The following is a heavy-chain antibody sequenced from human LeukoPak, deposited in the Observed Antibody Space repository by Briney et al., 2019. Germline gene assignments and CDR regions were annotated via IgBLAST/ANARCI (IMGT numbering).Heavy chain of an antibody. CDR1: VCTISSSSYY. Sequence: SETLSLTCIVTVCTISSSSYYRGWIRQPPGKGLEWIGSIYYSGSTYYNPSLKSRVTISVDTSKNQFSLKLSSVTAADTAVYYCAICYGANEVSFDYWGQGTLVTVSS. CDR3: AICYGANEVSFDY. V-gene: IGHV4-39*01. D-gene: IGHD4-17*01. J-gene: IGHJ4*02. CDR2: IYYSGST.